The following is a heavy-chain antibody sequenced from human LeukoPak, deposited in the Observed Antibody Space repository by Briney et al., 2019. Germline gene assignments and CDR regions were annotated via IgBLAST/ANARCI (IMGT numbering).Heavy chain of an antibody. CDR2: IRTGDSQT. D-gene: IGHD3-10*01. Sequence: GESLKISCQGSGYSFADYWIGWVRQMPGKGLDWMGIIRTGDSQTSYSPSFQGQVTLASHKSIRTTYLQWSSLQASDTAMYYCARSDQFRWFGEPRRPFYYGVDVWGQGTTVTVSS. CDR3: ARSDQFRWFGEPRRPFYYGVDV. J-gene: IGHJ6*02. V-gene: IGHV5-51*01. CDR1: GYSFADYW.